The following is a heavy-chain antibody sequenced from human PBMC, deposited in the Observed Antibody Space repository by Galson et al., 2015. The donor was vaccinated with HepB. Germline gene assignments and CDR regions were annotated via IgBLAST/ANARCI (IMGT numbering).Heavy chain of an antibody. J-gene: IGHJ4*02. D-gene: IGHD3-22*01. CDR2: IIPIFGTA. Sequence: SVKVSCKASGGTFSSYAISWVRQAPGQGLEWMGGIIPIFGTANYAQKFQGRVTITADESTSTAYMELSSLRSEDTAVYYCARTPNYYDSSGYYWGYFDYWGQGTLVTVSS. CDR3: ARTPNYYDSSGYYWGYFDY. V-gene: IGHV1-69*13. CDR1: GGTFSSYA.